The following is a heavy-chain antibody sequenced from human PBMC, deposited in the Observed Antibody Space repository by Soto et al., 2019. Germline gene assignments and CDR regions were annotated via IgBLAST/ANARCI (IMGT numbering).Heavy chain of an antibody. Sequence: SETLSLTCTVSGGSISPYYWSWIRQPPGQGLEWIGYIYYSGSTNYNPSLKSRVTISVDKSKNQFSLRLSSVTAADTAVYYCARQATQGFYYYMDVWGKGTTVTVSS. CDR1: GGSISPYY. V-gene: IGHV4-59*08. J-gene: IGHJ6*03. CDR2: IYYSGST. CDR3: ARQATQGFYYYMDV.